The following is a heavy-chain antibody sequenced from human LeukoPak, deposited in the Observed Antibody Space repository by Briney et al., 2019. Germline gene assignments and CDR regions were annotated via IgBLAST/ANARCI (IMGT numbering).Heavy chain of an antibody. V-gene: IGHV3-33*01. Sequence: GGSLRLSCAASGFTFSSYGMHWVRQAPGKGLEWVAVIWYDGSNKYYADSVKGRFTISRDNSKNTLYLQMNSLRAEDTAVYYCARDHGYGESTFPDAFDIWGQGTMVTVSS. J-gene: IGHJ3*02. CDR3: ARDHGYGESTFPDAFDI. D-gene: IGHD3-10*01. CDR2: IWYDGSNK. CDR1: GFTFSSYG.